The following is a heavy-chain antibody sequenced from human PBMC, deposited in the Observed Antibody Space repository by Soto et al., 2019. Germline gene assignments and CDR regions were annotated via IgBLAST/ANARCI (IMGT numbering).Heavy chain of an antibody. J-gene: IGHJ4*02. CDR3: ANRNYGSEFDY. V-gene: IGHV3-23*01. CDR1: GFTFSSYA. CDR2: ISGSGGST. D-gene: IGHD3-10*01. Sequence: EVQLLESGGGLVQPGGSLRLSCAASGFTFSSYAMNWVRQAPGKGLEWVSVISGSGGSTYYADSVKGRFTSSRDNSKNTLYRQMNSLRAEDTAVYDCANRNYGSEFDYWGQGTLGTVSS.